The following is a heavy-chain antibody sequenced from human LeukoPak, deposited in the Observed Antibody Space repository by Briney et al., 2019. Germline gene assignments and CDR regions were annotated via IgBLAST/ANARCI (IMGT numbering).Heavy chain of an antibody. J-gene: IGHJ4*02. V-gene: IGHV3-23*01. CDR2: ISGSGGST. D-gene: IGHD3-10*02. Sequence: GGSLRLSCAASGFTFSSYAMSWVRQAPGKGLEWVSAISGSGGSTYYADSVKGRFTISRDNSKNTLYLQMNSLRAEDTAVYYCAKVRVRGVIITIFDYWGQGTLVTVSS. CDR1: GFTFSSYA. CDR3: AKVRVRGVIITIFDY.